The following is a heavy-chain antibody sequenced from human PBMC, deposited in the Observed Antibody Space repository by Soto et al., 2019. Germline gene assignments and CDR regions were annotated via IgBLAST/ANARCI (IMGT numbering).Heavy chain of an antibody. CDR3: ARVGTAMVYDY. CDR2: ISYDGSNK. Sequence: SGFTFSDYYMSWVRQAPGKGLEWVAVISYDGSNKYYADSVKGRVTISRDNSKSTLYLQMNSLRAEDTAVYYCARVGTAMVYDYWGQGTLVTVSS. CDR1: GFTFSDYY. J-gene: IGHJ4*02. V-gene: IGHV3-30*19. D-gene: IGHD5-18*01.